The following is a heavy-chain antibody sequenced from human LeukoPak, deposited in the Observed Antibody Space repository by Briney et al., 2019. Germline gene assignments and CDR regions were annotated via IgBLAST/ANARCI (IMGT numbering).Heavy chain of an antibody. CDR3: AKGKDSVAGATNDY. Sequence: PGGSLRLPCAVSGFTFSSYGMSWVRQAPGKGLEWVSSISSSGTYKYYADSVKGRFTISRDNAKNSLYLQMNSLRAEDTAVYYCAKGKDSVAGATNDYWGQGTLVTVSS. V-gene: IGHV3-21*01. CDR2: ISSSGTYK. J-gene: IGHJ4*02. D-gene: IGHD6-19*01. CDR1: GFTFSSYG.